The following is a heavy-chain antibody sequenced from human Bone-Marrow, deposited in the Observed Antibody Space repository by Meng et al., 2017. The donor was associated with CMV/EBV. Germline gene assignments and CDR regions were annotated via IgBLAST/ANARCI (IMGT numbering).Heavy chain of an antibody. D-gene: IGHD6-13*01. Sequence: SLKISCVASGFTFDDYAMHWVRQAPGKGLEWMSGISWSSSTMGYADSVKGRFTISRDNAKSSLNLHMNSLRDEDTALYFCAKGSSPGYSSSWFDDWGQGTLVTVSS. V-gene: IGHV3-9*01. CDR2: ISWSSSTM. J-gene: IGHJ5*02. CDR1: GFTFDDYA. CDR3: AKGSSPGYSSSWFDD.